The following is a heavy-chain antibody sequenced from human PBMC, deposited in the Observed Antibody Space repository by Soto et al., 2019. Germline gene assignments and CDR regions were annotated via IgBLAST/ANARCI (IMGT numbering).Heavy chain of an antibody. D-gene: IGHD6-13*01. Sequence: ASVKVSCKASGGTFSSCAISWVRQAPGQGLEWMGGIIPIFGTANYAQKFQGRVTITADESTSTAYMELSSLRSEDTAVYYCARTGPWYSSSPGRFDYWGQGTLVTVSS. V-gene: IGHV1-69*13. J-gene: IGHJ4*02. CDR2: IIPIFGTA. CDR1: GGTFSSCA. CDR3: ARTGPWYSSSPGRFDY.